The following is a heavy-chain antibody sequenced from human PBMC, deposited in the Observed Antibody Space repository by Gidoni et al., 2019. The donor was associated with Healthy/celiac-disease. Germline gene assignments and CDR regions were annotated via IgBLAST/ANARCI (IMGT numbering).Heavy chain of an antibody. CDR2: FYYSGST. CDR3: ARQPYSSGWYLRPGDAFDI. J-gene: IGHJ3*02. D-gene: IGHD6-19*01. V-gene: IGHV4-39*01. Sequence: QLQLQESGPGLVKPSATLSLTFPVSRGSISSSSYYWGWIRPPPGQGLEWIGRFYYSGSTYYNPSLKSRVTISVDTSKNQFSLKLSSVTAADTAVYYCARQPYSSGWYLRPGDAFDIWGQGTMVTVSS. CDR1: RGSISSSSYY.